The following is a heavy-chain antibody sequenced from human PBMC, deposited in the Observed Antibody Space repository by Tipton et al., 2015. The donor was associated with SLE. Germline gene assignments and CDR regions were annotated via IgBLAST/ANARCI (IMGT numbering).Heavy chain of an antibody. CDR3: AKGRGSLIYYYGMDV. D-gene: IGHD3-10*01. CDR1: GFTFDDYA. J-gene: IGHJ6*02. CDR2: IGWNSGSI. Sequence: AVSGFTFDDYAMHWVRQAPGKGLEWVSGIGWNSGSIDYADSVKGRFTISRDDAKNSLYLQMNSLRDEDTALYFCAKGRGSLIYYYGMDVWGQGTTVTVSS. V-gene: IGHV3-9*01.